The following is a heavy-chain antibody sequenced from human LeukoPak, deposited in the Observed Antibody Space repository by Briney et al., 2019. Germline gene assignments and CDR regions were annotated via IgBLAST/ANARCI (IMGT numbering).Heavy chain of an antibody. CDR3: ARSDSSGYSNFDY. D-gene: IGHD3-22*01. Sequence: SETLSLTCTVSGGSISSYYWSWIRQPPGKGLEWIGYIYYSGSTNYNPSLKSRVTISVDTSKNQFSLKLSSVTAADTAVYYCARSDSSGYSNFDYWGQGTRSPSPQ. CDR2: IYYSGST. CDR1: GGSISSYY. J-gene: IGHJ4*02. V-gene: IGHV4-59*01.